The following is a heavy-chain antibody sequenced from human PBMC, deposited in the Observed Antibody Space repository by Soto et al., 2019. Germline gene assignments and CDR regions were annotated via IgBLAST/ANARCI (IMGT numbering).Heavy chain of an antibody. J-gene: IGHJ5*01. CDR1: EYPFTNYW. V-gene: IGHV5-51*01. CDR2: IFHRDFDV. D-gene: IGHD5-18*01. Sequence: PVESLMISCQSSEYPFTNYWIGWAPQMPGGGLQCMGLIFHRDFDVLYRSSFEGQVTISSDRSTATAFLQWRSLEASHRALYVSATLVYLIQPIDSWGQGTTVTV. CDR3: ATLVYLIQPIDS.